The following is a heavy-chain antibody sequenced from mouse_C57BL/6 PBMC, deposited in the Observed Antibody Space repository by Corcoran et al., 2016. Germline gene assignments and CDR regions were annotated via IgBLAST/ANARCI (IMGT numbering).Heavy chain of an antibody. CDR3: AREGKIYYDYDDAMDY. J-gene: IGHJ4*01. CDR1: GYTFTDYY. D-gene: IGHD2-4*01. V-gene: IGHV1-19*01. CDR2: INPYNGGT. Sequence: EVQLQQSGPVLVKPGASVKMSCKASGYTFTDYYMNWVKQSHGKSLEWIGVINPYNGGTTYNQNFKGKATLTVDKSSSTAYMELRSLTSEDTAVYYCAREGKIYYDYDDAMDYWGQGTSVTVSS.